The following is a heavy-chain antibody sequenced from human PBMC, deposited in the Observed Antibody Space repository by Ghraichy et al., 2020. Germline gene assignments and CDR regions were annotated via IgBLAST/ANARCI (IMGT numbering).Heavy chain of an antibody. V-gene: IGHV3-7*03. CDR2: IKQDGSEK. Sequence: GGSLRLSCAASGFTFSSYWMSWVRQAPGKGLEWVANIKQDGSEKYYVDSVKGRFTISRDSAKNSLYLQMNSLRAEDTAVYYCARGGDFWSGYYTGGFDYWGQGILVTVSS. D-gene: IGHD3-3*01. CDR3: ARGGDFWSGYYTGGFDY. J-gene: IGHJ4*02. CDR1: GFTFSSYW.